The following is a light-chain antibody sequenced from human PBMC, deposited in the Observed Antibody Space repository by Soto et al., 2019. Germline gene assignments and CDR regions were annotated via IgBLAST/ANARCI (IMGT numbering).Light chain of an antibody. CDR1: QSVSSSY. V-gene: IGKV3-20*01. CDR3: QHYGTSAL. CDR2: GAS. Sequence: IVLTQSPGTLTLSPGERATLSCRASQSVSSSYLAWYQQKPGQAPRLLIYGASSRATGIPDRVSGSGSGTDFTLTISRLEPEDFAVYYCQHYGTSALFGPGTKVDIK. J-gene: IGKJ3*01.